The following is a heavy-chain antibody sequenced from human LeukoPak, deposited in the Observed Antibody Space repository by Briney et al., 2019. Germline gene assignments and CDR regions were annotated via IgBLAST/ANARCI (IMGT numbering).Heavy chain of an antibody. J-gene: IGHJ4*02. Sequence: ASVKVSCKASGYTFTSYYMHWVRQARGQGLEWMGIINPSGGSTSYAQKFQGRVTMTRDMSTSTVYMELSSLRSEDTAVYYCARDMGATKYYFDYWGQGTLVTVSS. V-gene: IGHV1-46*01. CDR3: ARDMGATKYYFDY. CDR1: GYTFTSYY. D-gene: IGHD1-26*01. CDR2: INPSGGST.